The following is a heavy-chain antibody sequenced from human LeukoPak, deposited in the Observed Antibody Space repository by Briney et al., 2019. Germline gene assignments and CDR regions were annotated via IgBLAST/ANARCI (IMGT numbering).Heavy chain of an antibody. CDR1: GFTFSSSW. D-gene: IGHD6-25*01. Sequence: PRGSLRLSCAASGFTFSSSWIHWVCQAPGKGLEWVSRITNDGSGTDYADSVKGRFTISRDNAKNTLYLQMNSLRAEDTAMYYCARVSAANAKWGQGTLVTVSS. J-gene: IGHJ4*02. V-gene: IGHV3-74*01. CDR3: ARVSAANAK. CDR2: ITNDGSGT.